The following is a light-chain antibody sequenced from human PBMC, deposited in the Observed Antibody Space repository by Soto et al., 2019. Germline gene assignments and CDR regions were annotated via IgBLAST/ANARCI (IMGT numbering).Light chain of an antibody. CDR1: QGVSSW. CDR3: QQTDTFPFT. CDR2: DAS. V-gene: IGKV1-12*01. Sequence: DIQMTQSPSSVSASVGDRVTITCRASQGVSSWLAWYQQKPGQAPKLLIHDASRLRSGVPSRFSGSGSGTDFTLTITGLQPKDFATYYCQQTDTFPFTFGPGTKVDIK. J-gene: IGKJ3*01.